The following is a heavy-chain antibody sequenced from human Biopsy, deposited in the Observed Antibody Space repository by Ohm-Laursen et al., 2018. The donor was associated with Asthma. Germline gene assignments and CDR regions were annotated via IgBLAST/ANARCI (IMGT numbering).Heavy chain of an antibody. CDR2: IMTVFGTT. J-gene: IGHJ6*02. CDR3: AGCQVGYSSGWSLLLKKIYYPGMDV. D-gene: IGHD6-19*01. V-gene: IGHV1-69*01. CDR1: GGTFSNFA. Sequence: SSVKVSCKAPGGTFSNFAISWVRQAPGQGLEWLGGIMTVFGTTNYAQKFQGRVTITADESTSTAYMEVTSLRSEDTAIYYCAGCQVGYSSGWSLLLKKIYYPGMDVWGQGTAVTVSS.